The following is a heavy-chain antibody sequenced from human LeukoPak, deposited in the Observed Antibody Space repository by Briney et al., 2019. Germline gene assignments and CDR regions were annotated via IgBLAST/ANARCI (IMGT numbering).Heavy chain of an antibody. D-gene: IGHD3-10*01. CDR3: ARLALRGVISRSYYYYMDV. CDR2: MSRSGNII. Sequence: GGSLRLSCATSGFTFSDYNMNWVRQVPGKGLESVSYMSRSGNIIYYADSVKGRFTISRDNAKNSLYLQMNSLRAEDTALYYCARLALRGVISRSYYYYMDVWGKGTTVTVSS. CDR1: GFTFSDYN. J-gene: IGHJ6*03. V-gene: IGHV3-48*04.